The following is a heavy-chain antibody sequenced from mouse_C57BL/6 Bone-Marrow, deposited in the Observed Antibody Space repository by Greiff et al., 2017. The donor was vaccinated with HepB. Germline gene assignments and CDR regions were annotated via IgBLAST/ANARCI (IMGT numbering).Heavy chain of an antibody. J-gene: IGHJ3*01. CDR1: GFSLSTFGMG. V-gene: IGHV8-8*01. CDR3: ARVEEYWAVAY. Sequence: QVPLQESGPGLLQPSPTLSLSCSFSGFSLSTFGMGVGWIRQPSGKGLEWLVHIWWDDDKYYNPVLKSRLTISKDTSKKQVFLKNANVDTADTATYDGARVEEYWAVAYWGQGTPVTVSA. D-gene: IGHD4-1*01. CDR2: IWWDDDK.